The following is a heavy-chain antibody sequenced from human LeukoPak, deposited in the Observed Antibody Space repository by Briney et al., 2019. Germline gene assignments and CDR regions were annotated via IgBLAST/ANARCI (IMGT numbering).Heavy chain of an antibody. CDR2: INHSGSSEST. V-gene: IGHV4-34*01. Sequence: SETLSLTCAVYGGSFSGYYWSWIRQPPGKGLEWIGEINHSGSSESTSYNPTLKSRVTISVDTSKNQFSLKLSSVTAADTAVYYCASLYCSGGGCYSIFDYWGQGNLVTVSS. D-gene: IGHD2-15*01. CDR3: ASLYCSGGGCYSIFDY. CDR1: GGSFSGYY. J-gene: IGHJ4*02.